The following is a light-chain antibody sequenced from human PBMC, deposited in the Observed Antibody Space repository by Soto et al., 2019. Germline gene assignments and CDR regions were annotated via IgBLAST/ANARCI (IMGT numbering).Light chain of an antibody. CDR1: QSVTNN. V-gene: IGKV3-15*01. J-gene: IGKJ5*01. CDR3: QQYNNWPPIT. CDR2: GAS. Sequence: EIVLTQSPGTLSLSPAARATLACSTSQSVTNNYLAWYHQNPGQAPRLVIYGASNRATGIPARFSGSGSGTEFTLTISSLQSEDFAVYYCQQYNNWPPITFGQGTRLEI.